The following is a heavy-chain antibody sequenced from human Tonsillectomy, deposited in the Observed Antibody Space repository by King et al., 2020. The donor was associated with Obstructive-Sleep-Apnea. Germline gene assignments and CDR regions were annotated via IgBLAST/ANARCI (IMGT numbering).Heavy chain of an antibody. Sequence: VQLVESGGGLVQPGRSLRLSCAASGFTFDDYAMHWVRQAPGEGLEWVSGISWNSGSIGYADSVKGRFTISRDNAKKSLYLQMNSLRAEDTALYYCAKDTYSSSWYYFDYWGQGTLVTVSS. J-gene: IGHJ4*02. CDR2: ISWNSGSI. CDR3: AKDTYSSSWYYFDY. CDR1: GFTFDDYA. D-gene: IGHD6-13*01. V-gene: IGHV3-9*01.